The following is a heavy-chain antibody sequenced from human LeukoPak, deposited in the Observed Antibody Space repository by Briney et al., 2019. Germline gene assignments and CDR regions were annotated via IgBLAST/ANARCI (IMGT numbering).Heavy chain of an antibody. CDR2: INHIGST. D-gene: IGHD2-2*01. CDR3: ARLSCTTTSCFPDY. V-gene: IGHV4-39*07. CDR1: GGSISSNDYY. Sequence: PSETLSLTCTVSGGSISSNDYYWRWISRPPGKGLEWIGEINHIGSTSSNPSLKSRVTVSVDTSKNQFSLKLNSVTAADTAVYYCARLSCTTTSCFPDYWGQGTLVPVSS. J-gene: IGHJ4*02.